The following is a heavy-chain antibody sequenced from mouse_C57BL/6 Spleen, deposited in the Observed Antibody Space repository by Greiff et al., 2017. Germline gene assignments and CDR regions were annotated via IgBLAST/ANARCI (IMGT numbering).Heavy chain of an antibody. D-gene: IGHD1-1*01. V-gene: IGHV1-64*01. CDR3: ARESSTTVVAHWYFDV. Sequence: QVQLQQSGAELVKPGASVKLSCKASGYTFTSYWMHWVKQRPGQGLEWIGMIHPNSGSTNYNEKFKSKATLTVDKSSSTAYMQLSSLTSEDSAVYYCARESSTTVVAHWYFDVWGTGTTVTVSS. CDR1: GYTFTSYW. J-gene: IGHJ1*03. CDR2: IHPNSGST.